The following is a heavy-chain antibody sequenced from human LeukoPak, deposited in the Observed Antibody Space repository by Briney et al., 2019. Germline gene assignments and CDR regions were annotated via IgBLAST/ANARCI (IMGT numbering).Heavy chain of an antibody. V-gene: IGHV3-30*02. CDR1: GFTFNTYG. D-gene: IGHD6-19*01. J-gene: IGHJ4*02. CDR3: VRILDSAWGELGY. Sequence: QSGGSLRLSCAASGFTFNTYGMHWVRQAPGKGLEWVAFVRHDGSNKYYADSVKGRFTISRDNSKNTLYLQMNSLRAEDTAVYYCVRILDSAWGELGYWGQGTLVTVTS. CDR2: VRHDGSNK.